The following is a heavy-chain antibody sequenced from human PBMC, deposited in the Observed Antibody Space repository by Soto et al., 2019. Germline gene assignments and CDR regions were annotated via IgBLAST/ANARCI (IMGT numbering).Heavy chain of an antibody. Sequence: PGGSLRLSCAASGFTFSSYAMSWVRQAPGKGLEWVSAISGSGGSTYYADSVKGRFTISRDNSKNTLYLQMNSLRAEDTAVYYCAKLPNYGDYGRYNWFDPWGQGTLVTVSS. CDR3: AKLPNYGDYGRYNWFDP. CDR1: GFTFSSYA. CDR2: ISGSGGST. J-gene: IGHJ5*02. V-gene: IGHV3-23*01. D-gene: IGHD4-17*01.